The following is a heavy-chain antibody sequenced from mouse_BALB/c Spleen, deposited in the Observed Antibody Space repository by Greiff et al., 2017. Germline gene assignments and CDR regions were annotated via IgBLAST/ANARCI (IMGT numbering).Heavy chain of an antibody. CDR1: GFNIKDYY. J-gene: IGHJ3*01. V-gene: IGHV14-4*02. CDR3: NEAITTATY. CDR2: IDPENGDT. D-gene: IGHD1-2*01. Sequence: VQLQQSGAELVRSGASVKLSCTASGFNIKDYYMHWVKQRPEQGLEWIGWIDPENGDTEYAPKFQGKATMTADTPSNTAYLQLSSLTSEDTAVYYCNEAITTATYWGQGTLVTVSA.